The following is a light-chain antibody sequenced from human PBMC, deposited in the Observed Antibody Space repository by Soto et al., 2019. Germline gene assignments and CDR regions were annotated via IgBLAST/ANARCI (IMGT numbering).Light chain of an antibody. CDR2: GAS. Sequence: EIVLTQSPGTLSLSPGERATLSCRASQSVSSSHLAWYQQKPGRAPRLLIYGASSRATGIPDRFSGSGSGTDFTLTINRLEPEDFAVYYCHPYGSSRTFGQGTKVEIK. CDR1: QSVSSSH. V-gene: IGKV3-20*01. J-gene: IGKJ1*01. CDR3: HPYGSSRT.